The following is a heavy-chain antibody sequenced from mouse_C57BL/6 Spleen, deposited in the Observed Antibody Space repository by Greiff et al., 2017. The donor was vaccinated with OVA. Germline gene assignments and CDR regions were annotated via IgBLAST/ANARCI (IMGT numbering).Heavy chain of an antibody. CDR3: ARSYYGSSRYFDV. J-gene: IGHJ1*03. V-gene: IGHV1-61*01. D-gene: IGHD1-1*01. CDR2: IYPSDSET. CDR1: GYTFTSYW. Sequence: QVQLQQPGAELVRPGSSVKLSCKASGYTFTSYWMDWVKQRPGQGLEWIGNIYPSDSETHYNQKFKDKATLTVDKSSSTAYMQLSSLTSEDSAVYYCARSYYGSSRYFDVWGTGTTVTVSS.